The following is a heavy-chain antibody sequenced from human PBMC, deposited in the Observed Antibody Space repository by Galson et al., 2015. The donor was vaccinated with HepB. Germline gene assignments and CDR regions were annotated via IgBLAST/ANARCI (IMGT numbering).Heavy chain of an antibody. CDR3: AKDYSSSWDYYNWFDP. J-gene: IGHJ5*02. CDR1: GFTFDDYA. Sequence: SLRLSCAASGFTFDDYAMHWVRQAPGKGLEWVSGISWNSGSIGYADSVKGRFTISRDNAKNSLYLQMNSLRAEDTALYYCAKDYSSSWDYYNWFDPWGQGTLVTVSS. D-gene: IGHD6-13*01. CDR2: ISWNSGSI. V-gene: IGHV3-9*01.